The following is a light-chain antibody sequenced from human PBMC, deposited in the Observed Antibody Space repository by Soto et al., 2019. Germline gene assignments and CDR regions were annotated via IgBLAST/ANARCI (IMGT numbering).Light chain of an antibody. J-gene: IGKJ4*01. V-gene: IGKV3-20*01. CDR2: GAS. CDR1: QSVSSSY. CDR3: QQYGSSLIT. Sequence: EIVLTQSPGTLSLSPRERATLSCRASQSVSSSYLAWYQQKPGQAPRLLIYGASSRATGIPDRFSGSGSGTDFTLTISRLEPDDFAVYYCQQYGSSLITFGGGTKVEIK.